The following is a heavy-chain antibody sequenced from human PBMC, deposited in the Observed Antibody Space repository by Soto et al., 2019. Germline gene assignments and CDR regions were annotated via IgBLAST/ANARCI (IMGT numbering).Heavy chain of an antibody. J-gene: IGHJ5*02. V-gene: IGHV3-7*03. Sequence: GGSRSLSCSASGFSFSIHWMSWVRQAPGKGPEWVANIKEDGGEQHYVDSVKGRFTISRDNTENSLFLQMNNLRAEDSAIYYCAITPSTVSYWFDPWGPGTQVTVSS. CDR2: IKEDGGEQ. D-gene: IGHD4-4*01. CDR1: GFSFSIHW. CDR3: AITPSTVSYWFDP.